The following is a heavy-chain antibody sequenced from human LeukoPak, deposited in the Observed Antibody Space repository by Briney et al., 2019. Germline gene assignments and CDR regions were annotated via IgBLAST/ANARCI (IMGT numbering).Heavy chain of an antibody. CDR1: GFTFSSYA. CDR3: AKRGETGYNEGFDY. Sequence: GESLRLSCAASGFTFSSYAMSWVRHAPGKGLEWVSNIRGNGRSTYYADSVKGRFTISRDNSKNTLYLQMNSLRAEDTAVHYCAKRGETGYNEGFDYWGQGTLVTVSS. CDR2: IRGNGRST. J-gene: IGHJ4*02. D-gene: IGHD5-24*01. V-gene: IGHV3-23*01.